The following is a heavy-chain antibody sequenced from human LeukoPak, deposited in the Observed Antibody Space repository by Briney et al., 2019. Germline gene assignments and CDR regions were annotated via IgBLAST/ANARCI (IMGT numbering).Heavy chain of an antibody. Sequence: ASVKVSCKASGYTFTDYYIHWVRQAPGQGLEWMGWINPNNGGTNYAQKFQGRVTMTRDTSISTAYMELSSLRSEDTAVYYCATYYGDSDAFDIWGQGTMVTVSS. CDR3: ATYYGDSDAFDI. D-gene: IGHD4-17*01. CDR1: GYTFTDYY. V-gene: IGHV1-2*02. J-gene: IGHJ3*02. CDR2: INPNNGGT.